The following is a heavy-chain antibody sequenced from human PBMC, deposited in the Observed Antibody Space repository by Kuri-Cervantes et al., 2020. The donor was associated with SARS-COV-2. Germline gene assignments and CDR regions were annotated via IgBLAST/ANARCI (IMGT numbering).Heavy chain of an antibody. CDR2: IIPFFGTP. D-gene: IGHD4-23*01. V-gene: IGHV1-69*13. CDR1: GGTFTTYG. CDR3: ARDVGYGGTSELDITYFDY. J-gene: IGHJ4*02. Sequence: SVKVSCKASGGTFTTYGFTWVRQAPGQGLEWVGGIIPFFGTPNYAQKFEGRVTITADESTSTAYMELSSLRFEDTAVYFCARDVGYGGTSELDITYFDYWGQGTLVTVSS.